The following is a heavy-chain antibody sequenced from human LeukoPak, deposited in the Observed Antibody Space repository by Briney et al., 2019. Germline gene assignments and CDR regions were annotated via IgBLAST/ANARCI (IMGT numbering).Heavy chain of an antibody. Sequence: GGSLRLSCAASGNYWMHWVRQGPGKGLLWVSHINSDVSWTTYADSVKGRFTISKDNAKNTVYLQMNNLRAEDTAVYYCVSFYETYWGRGTLVTVSS. V-gene: IGHV3-74*03. D-gene: IGHD2-2*01. CDR1: GNYW. CDR3: VSFYETY. J-gene: IGHJ4*02. CDR2: INSDVSWT.